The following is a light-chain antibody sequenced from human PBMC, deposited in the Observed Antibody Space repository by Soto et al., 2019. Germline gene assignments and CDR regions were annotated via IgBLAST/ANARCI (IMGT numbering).Light chain of an antibody. V-gene: IGKV3-20*01. J-gene: IGKJ1*01. Sequence: EIVLTPSPGTLSLSPVERATLSCRASQSVNSNFLAWYQQKPGQAPRLLISGASNRATGIPDRFSGSGSGTDFTLTISRLEPEDFAVYYCQQYGNSPRTFGQGTKV. CDR1: QSVNSNF. CDR3: QQYGNSPRT. CDR2: GAS.